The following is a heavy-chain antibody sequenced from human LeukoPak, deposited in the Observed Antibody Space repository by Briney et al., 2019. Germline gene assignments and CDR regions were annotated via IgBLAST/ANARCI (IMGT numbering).Heavy chain of an antibody. V-gene: IGHV4-39*01. D-gene: IGHD6-25*01. CDR2: MFYSGST. J-gene: IGHJ5*02. Sequence: PSETLSLTCTVSGGSIRSDSYYWGWIRQPPGKGLEWIGSMFYSGSTYYNPSLKSRVTMSVDTSKNQFSLKLTSVTAADTAVYYCARHRGAHYSSGDRWFDPWGQGTLVTVSS. CDR1: GGSIRSDSYY. CDR3: ARHRGAHYSSGDRWFDP.